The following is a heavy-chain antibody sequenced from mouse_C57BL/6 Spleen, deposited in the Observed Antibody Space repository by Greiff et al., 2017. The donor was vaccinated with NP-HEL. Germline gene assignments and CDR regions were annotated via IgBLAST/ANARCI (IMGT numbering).Heavy chain of an antibody. Sequence: VQLKESGPGLVKPSQSLSLTCSVTGYSITSGYYWNWIRQFPGNKLEWMGYISYDGSNNYNPSLKNRISITRDTSKNQFFLKLNSVTTEDTATYYCARGSYGSDYWGQGTTLTVSS. CDR1: GYSITSGYY. CDR3: ARGSYGSDY. D-gene: IGHD2-1*01. V-gene: IGHV3-6*01. CDR2: ISYDGSN. J-gene: IGHJ2*01.